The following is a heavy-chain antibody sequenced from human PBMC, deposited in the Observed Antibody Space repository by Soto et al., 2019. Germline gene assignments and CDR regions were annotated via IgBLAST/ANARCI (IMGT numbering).Heavy chain of an antibody. CDR3: ARGVYDLWSGKPKGLDY. D-gene: IGHD3-3*01. CDR2: IRSKANSYAT. V-gene: IGHV3-73*02. CDR1: GFTFSGSA. J-gene: IGHJ4*02. Sequence: EVQLVESGGGLVQPGGSLKLACEASGFTFSGSAMHWVRQASGKGLEWVGRIRSKANSYATEYAVSVQGKFTIYRDDSRNKAYLKMNSLKPEDKPVYYCARGVYDLWSGKPKGLDYWGQGTVVTVSS.